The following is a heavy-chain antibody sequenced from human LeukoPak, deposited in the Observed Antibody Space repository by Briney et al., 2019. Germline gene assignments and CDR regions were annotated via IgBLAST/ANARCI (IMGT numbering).Heavy chain of an antibody. J-gene: IGHJ3*02. CDR2: INHSGST. Sequence: SETMSLTSAVYGGSFSGYYWSCNRHPPGKGLEWIGEINHSGSTNYNPSLKSRVTISVDTSKNQFSLKLSSVTAADTAVYYCARALDDYGDYVGAFDIWGQGTMVTVSS. D-gene: IGHD4-17*01. V-gene: IGHV4-34*01. CDR1: GGSFSGYY. CDR3: ARALDDYGDYVGAFDI.